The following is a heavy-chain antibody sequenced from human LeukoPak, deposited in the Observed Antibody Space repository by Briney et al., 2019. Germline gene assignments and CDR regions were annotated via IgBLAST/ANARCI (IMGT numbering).Heavy chain of an antibody. CDR2: IRYDGSNK. D-gene: IGHD6-13*01. CDR1: GFTFSSYG. V-gene: IGHV3-30*02. J-gene: IGHJ4*02. CDR3: ARVRSSSWYYFDY. Sequence: GGSLRLSCAASGFTFSSYGMHWVRQAPGKGLEWVAFIRYDGSNKYYADSVKGRFTISRDNSKNTLYLQMNSLRSDDTAVYYCARVRSSSWYYFDYWGQGTLVTVSS.